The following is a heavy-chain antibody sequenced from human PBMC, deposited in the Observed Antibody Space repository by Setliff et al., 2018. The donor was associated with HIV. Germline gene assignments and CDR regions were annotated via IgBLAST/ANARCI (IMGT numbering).Heavy chain of an antibody. J-gene: IGHJ6*04. CDR1: GYTFINHY. CDR2: FDPSGGTT. Sequence: EASVKVSCKASGYTFINHYIHWVRQAPGQGFEWLGRFDPSGGTTVFSERFQGRVSMTRDTSTTTVYMELSSLTSDDTAVYHCARDDGNVAGAGLGDVWGKGTAVTVSS. D-gene: IGHD1-26*01. CDR3: ARDDGNVAGAGLGDV. V-gene: IGHV1-46*01.